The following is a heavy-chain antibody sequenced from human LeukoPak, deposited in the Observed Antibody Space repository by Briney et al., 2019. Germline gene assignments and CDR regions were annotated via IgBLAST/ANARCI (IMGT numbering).Heavy chain of an antibody. D-gene: IGHD5-18*01. Sequence: GGSLRLSCAASGFTFSSYGMHWVRQAPGKGLDWVAVISNDGSKKYYADSVKGRFTISRDDSKNTLSLQVSSLGTEDTAVYYCAKDRYSYAFEYSDSWGQGTLVTVSS. CDR1: GFTFSSYG. J-gene: IGHJ4*02. CDR3: AKDRYSYAFEYSDS. V-gene: IGHV3-30*18. CDR2: ISNDGSKK.